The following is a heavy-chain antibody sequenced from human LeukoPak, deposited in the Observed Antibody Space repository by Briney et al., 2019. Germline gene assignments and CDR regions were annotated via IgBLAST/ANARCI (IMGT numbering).Heavy chain of an antibody. CDR2: INPSGGST. D-gene: IGHD1-7*01. J-gene: IGHJ4*02. CDR3: ARDSRWNYPLDY. V-gene: IGHV1-46*01. Sequence: GASMKVSCKASGYTFTSYYMHWVRQAPGQGLEWMGIINPSGGSTSYAQKFQGRVTMTTDTSTSTAYMELRSLRSDDTAVYYCARDSRWNYPLDYWGQGALVTVSS. CDR1: GYTFTSYY.